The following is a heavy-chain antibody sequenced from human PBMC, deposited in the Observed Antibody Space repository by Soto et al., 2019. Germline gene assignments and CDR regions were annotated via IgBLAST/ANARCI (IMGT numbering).Heavy chain of an antibody. Sequence: QVQLQESGPGLVKPSQTLSLTCTVSGGSISSGGYYWSWIRQPPGKGLEWIGEIIHSGSTKYNPSLRSRVTISVDTSKNQFSLRLSSVTAADTAVFYCARGFGTLVRGIIREYSGMDVWGQGTTVTVSS. CDR2: IIHSGST. J-gene: IGHJ6*02. CDR1: GGSISSGGYY. CDR3: ARGFGTLVRGIIREYSGMDV. V-gene: IGHV4-30-4*01. D-gene: IGHD3-10*01.